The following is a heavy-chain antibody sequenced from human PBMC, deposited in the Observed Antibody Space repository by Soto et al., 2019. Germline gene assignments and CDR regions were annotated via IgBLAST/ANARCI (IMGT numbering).Heavy chain of an antibody. D-gene: IGHD6-13*01. CDR3: ARGAAAGVDYGMDF. Sequence: SETLSLTCTVSCGSISTYYWRWIRQPAGKGLEWIGRIYTSGGTNYNPSLKSRVTMSVDTSKKQFSLKLSSVTAADTAVYYCARGAAAGVDYGMDFWGQGNTVT. CDR1: CGSISTYY. CDR2: IYTSGGT. J-gene: IGHJ6*02. V-gene: IGHV4-4*07.